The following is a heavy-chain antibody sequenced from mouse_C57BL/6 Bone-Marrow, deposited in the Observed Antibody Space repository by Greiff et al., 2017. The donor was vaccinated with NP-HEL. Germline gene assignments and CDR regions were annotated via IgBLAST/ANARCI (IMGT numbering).Heavy chain of an antibody. CDR2: IDTENGDT. J-gene: IGHJ3*01. CDR3: TTYAVVASGAY. CDR1: GFNIKDDY. D-gene: IGHD1-1*01. Sequence: VQLQQSGAELVRPGASVKLSCTASGFNIKDDYMNWVRQRPEQGLEWIGWIDTENGDTEYASKFQGKATITANTSTNTAYLQLSRLPSEDAAVYCCTTYAVVASGAYCGRGTLVTVSA. V-gene: IGHV14-4*01.